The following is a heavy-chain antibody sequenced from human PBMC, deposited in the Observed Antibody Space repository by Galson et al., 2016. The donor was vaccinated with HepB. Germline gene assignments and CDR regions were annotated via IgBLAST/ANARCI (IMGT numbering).Heavy chain of an antibody. J-gene: IGHJ3*02. CDR3: ARSYGGYAFDI. CDR2: IYYSGTT. V-gene: IGHV4-59*01. Sequence: SETLSLTCTVSGGSISSYYWSWIRQPPGKGLEWIAYIYYSGTTIYNPSLKSRVTISVDTSKSQFSLKVTSVTAADTAVYYCARSYGGYAFDIWGQGTMVTVSS. CDR1: GGSISSYY. D-gene: IGHD4-23*01.